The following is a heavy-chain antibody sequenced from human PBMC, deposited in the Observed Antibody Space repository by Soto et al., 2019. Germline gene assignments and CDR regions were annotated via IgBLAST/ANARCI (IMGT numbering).Heavy chain of an antibody. CDR1: GRSVTSGSYY. J-gene: IGHJ4*02. Sequence: PSETLSLTCSVSGRSVTSGSYYWSWIRQAPGKGLEWVGDTHYGGSSNYNPSLKSRVTISIDTSKNQFSLKLTSVTAADTAVYYCARQTRGNYFDYWGQGTLVTVSS. CDR3: ARQTRGNYFDY. CDR2: THYGGSS. V-gene: IGHV4-61*01. D-gene: IGHD1-26*01.